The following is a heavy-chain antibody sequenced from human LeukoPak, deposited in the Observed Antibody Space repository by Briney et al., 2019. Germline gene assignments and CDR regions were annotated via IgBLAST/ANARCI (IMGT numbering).Heavy chain of an antibody. CDR3: ASDDYGGNGGAFDI. J-gene: IGHJ3*02. CDR2: ISTSSIYI. D-gene: IGHD4-23*01. CDR1: GFTFSSYS. V-gene: IGHV3-21*01. Sequence: PGGSLRLSCAASGFTFSSYSMNWVRQAPGKGLEWVSSISTSSIYIYYADSVKGRFTISRDNSKNTLYLQMNSLRAEDTAVYYCASDDYGGNGGAFDIWGQGTMVTVSS.